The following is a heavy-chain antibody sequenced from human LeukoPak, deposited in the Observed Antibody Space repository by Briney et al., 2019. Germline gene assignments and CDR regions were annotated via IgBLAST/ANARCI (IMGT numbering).Heavy chain of an antibody. CDR2: IRSKAYGGTT. Sequence: GGSLRLSCTASGFTFGDYAMSWVRQAPGKGLEWVGFIRSKAYGGTTEYAASVKGRFTISRDDSKSIAYLQMNSLKTEDTAVYYCTRVVRIAARYFDYWGQGTLVTVSP. CDR1: GFTFGDYA. D-gene: IGHD6-6*01. V-gene: IGHV3-49*04. J-gene: IGHJ4*02. CDR3: TRVVRIAARYFDY.